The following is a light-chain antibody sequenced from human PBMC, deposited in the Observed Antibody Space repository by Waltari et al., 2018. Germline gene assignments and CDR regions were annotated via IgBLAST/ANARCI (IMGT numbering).Light chain of an antibody. V-gene: IGKV3-15*01. CDR1: YCCSSN. Sequence: EIVMTQSPATLSVXPGERATLSCRAIYCCSSNLAWDQQKPGQAPRLLIYGASTSATGIPARFSGSGSGTEFTLTISSMQSEDFAVYYCQQYNNWPPVWTFGQGTKVEIK. J-gene: IGKJ1*01. CDR3: QQYNNWPPVWT. CDR2: GAS.